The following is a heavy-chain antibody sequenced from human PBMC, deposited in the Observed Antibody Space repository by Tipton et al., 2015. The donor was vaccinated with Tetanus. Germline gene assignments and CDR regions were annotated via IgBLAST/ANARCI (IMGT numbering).Heavy chain of an antibody. CDR3: ARGRGLGPHEYFEH. D-gene: IGHD3/OR15-3a*01. J-gene: IGHJ4*01. CDR1: GYTFTHYG. V-gene: IGHV1-18*01. CDR2: ISPFNENV. Sequence: QVQLVQSGAEVKKPGASVKVSCKAPGYTFTHYGVNWVRQAPGQGLEWMGWISPFNENVNHAEKFKGRLTMTTDRSTATVYMDLRSLRSDDTAVYYCARGRGLGPHEYFEHWGQGTLVTVSS.